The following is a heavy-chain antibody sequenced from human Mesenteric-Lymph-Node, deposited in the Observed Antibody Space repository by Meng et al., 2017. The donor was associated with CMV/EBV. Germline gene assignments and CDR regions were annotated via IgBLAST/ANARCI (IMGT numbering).Heavy chain of an antibody. J-gene: IGHJ5*02. CDR1: SFSGYY. V-gene: IGHV4-34*01. CDR3: ARAKVVLRFLEGRGWFDP. D-gene: IGHD3-3*01. CDR2: INHSGST. Sequence: SFSGYYGSWIRQPPGKGLEWIGEINHSGSTNYNPSLKSRVTISVDTSKNQFSLKLSSVTAADTAVYYCARAKVVLRFLEGRGWFDPWGQGTLVTVSS.